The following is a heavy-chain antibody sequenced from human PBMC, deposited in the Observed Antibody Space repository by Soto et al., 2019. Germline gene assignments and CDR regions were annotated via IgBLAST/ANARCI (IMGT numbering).Heavy chain of an antibody. Sequence: GESRKISCKGSWYSFTSYWIGWVRQTPGKGLEWMGIIYPGDSDTRYSPSFQGQVTISADKSISTAYLQWSSLKASDTAMYYCATDMSRNNDFDIWGQGTMVTVSS. CDR1: WYSFTSYW. J-gene: IGHJ3*02. D-gene: IGHD3-9*01. CDR2: IYPGDSDT. CDR3: ATDMSRNNDFDI. V-gene: IGHV5-51*01.